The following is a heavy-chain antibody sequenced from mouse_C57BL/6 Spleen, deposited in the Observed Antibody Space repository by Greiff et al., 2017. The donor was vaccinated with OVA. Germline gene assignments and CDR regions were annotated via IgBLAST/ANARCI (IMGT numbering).Heavy chain of an antibody. V-gene: IGHV5-17*01. Sequence: EVMLVESGGGLVKPGGSLKLSCAASGFTFSDYGMLWVRQAPEKGLEWVAYISSGSSTIYYADTVKGRFTISRDNAKNTLFLQMTSLRSEDTAMYYCANSYYSNSAWFAYWGQGTLVTVSA. CDR1: GFTFSDYG. CDR2: ISSGSSTI. CDR3: ANSYYSNSAWFAY. D-gene: IGHD2-5*01. J-gene: IGHJ3*01.